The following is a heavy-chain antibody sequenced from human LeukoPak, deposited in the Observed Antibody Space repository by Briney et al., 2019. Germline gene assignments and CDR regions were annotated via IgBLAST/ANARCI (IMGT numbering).Heavy chain of an antibody. CDR3: ARAPRPGGYYYYMDV. CDR2: MNPNSGNT. Sequence: ASVKVSCKASGYTFTSYDINWVRQATGQGLEWMGWMNPNSGNTGYAQKFQGRVTITRNTSISTAYMELSSLRSEDTAVYYCARAPRPGGYYYYMDVWGKGTTVTISS. V-gene: IGHV1-8*03. CDR1: GYTFTSYD. J-gene: IGHJ6*03. D-gene: IGHD3-16*01.